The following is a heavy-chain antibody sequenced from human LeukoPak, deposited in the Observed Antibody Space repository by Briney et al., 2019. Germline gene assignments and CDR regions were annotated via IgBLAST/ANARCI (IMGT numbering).Heavy chain of an antibody. D-gene: IGHD6-19*01. CDR2: INSDGSST. CDR1: GFTFSSYW. CDR3: ARDWGSSGWYYYYGMDV. V-gene: IGHV3-74*01. Sequence: GGSLRLSCAASGFTFSSYWMHWVRQAPGKGLVWVSRINSDGSSTSYADSVKGRFTISRDNAKNTLYLQMNSLRAEDTAVYYCARDWGSSGWYYYYGMDVWGQGTTVTVSS. J-gene: IGHJ6*02.